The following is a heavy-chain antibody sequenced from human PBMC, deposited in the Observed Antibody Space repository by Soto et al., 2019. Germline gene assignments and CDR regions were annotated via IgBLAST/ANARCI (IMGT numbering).Heavy chain of an antibody. CDR2: IYYSGST. Sequence: PSETLSLTCTVSSSSISSYYWSWIRRPPGKGLEWIGYIYYSGSTNYNPSLKSRVTISVDTSKNQFSLKLSSVTAADTAVYYCAGTDSYDYVWGSYYWFDPWGQGTLVTVSS. CDR1: SSSISSYY. J-gene: IGHJ5*02. D-gene: IGHD3-16*01. V-gene: IGHV4-59*01. CDR3: AGTDSYDYVWGSYYWFDP.